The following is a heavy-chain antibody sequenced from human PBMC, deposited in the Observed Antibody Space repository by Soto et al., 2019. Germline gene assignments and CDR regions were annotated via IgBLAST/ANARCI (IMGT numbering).Heavy chain of an antibody. J-gene: IGHJ4*02. Sequence: EVQLVESGGDLVQPGRSLRLSCTASGFTFDEYAMHWVRQVPGKGLEWVSVITWNSGGIDYADSVKGRFTTSRDNAKNTLYLQMNSLRPEDTAFYYCAKDARAVAGLGVYYFDLWAREPWSPSPQ. V-gene: IGHV3-9*01. CDR2: ITWNSGGI. D-gene: IGHD6-19*01. CDR1: GFTFDEYA. CDR3: AKDARAVAGLGVYYFDL.